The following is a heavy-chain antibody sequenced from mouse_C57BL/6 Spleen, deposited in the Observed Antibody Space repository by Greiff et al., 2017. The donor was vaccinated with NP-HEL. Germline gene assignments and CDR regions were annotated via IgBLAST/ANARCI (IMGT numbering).Heavy chain of an antibody. CDR1: GYTFTSYW. V-gene: IGHV1-52*01. Sequence: QVQLQQPGAELVRPGSSVKLSCKASGYTFTSYWMHWVKQRPIQGLEWIGNIDPSDSDTHYNQKFKDKATLTVDKSSSTAYMQLSSLTSEDSAVYYCARGGTRSSGYGYRGQGTTLTVSS. CDR2: IDPSDSDT. CDR3: ARGGTRSSGYGY. J-gene: IGHJ2*01. D-gene: IGHD3-2*02.